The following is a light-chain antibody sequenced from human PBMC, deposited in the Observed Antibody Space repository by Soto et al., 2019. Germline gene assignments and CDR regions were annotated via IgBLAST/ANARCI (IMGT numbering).Light chain of an antibody. CDR3: QQYDKWPYT. CDR1: QIIGTN. J-gene: IGKJ2*01. CDR2: GAF. Sequence: EIVLTQSPATLSVSPGEGATLSCRTSQIIGTNLAWYQQKPGQAPRLLIYGAFIRAPGFPVRFRGTGSGSEFTLTISRLQSEDGALYFCQQYDKWPYTFGQGTNLELK. V-gene: IGKV3-15*01.